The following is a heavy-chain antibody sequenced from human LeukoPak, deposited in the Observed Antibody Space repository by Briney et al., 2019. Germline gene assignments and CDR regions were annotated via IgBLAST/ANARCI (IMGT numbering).Heavy chain of an antibody. D-gene: IGHD3-3*01. Sequence: SGTLSLTCAVYGGSFSGYYWSWIRQPPGKGLEWIGEINHSGSTNYNPSLKSRVTISVDTSKNQFSLKLSSVTAADTAVYYCAMNYDFWSGYYKWGQGTMVTVSS. V-gene: IGHV4-34*01. J-gene: IGHJ3*01. CDR1: GGSFSGYY. CDR3: AMNYDFWSGYYK. CDR2: INHSGST.